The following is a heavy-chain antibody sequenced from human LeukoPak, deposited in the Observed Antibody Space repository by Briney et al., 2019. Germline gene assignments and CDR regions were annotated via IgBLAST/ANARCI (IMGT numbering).Heavy chain of an antibody. D-gene: IGHD3-22*01. Sequence: SSETLSLTCAVSGYSISRGYYWGWIRQPPGKGLEWIGSIYYSGTTYYNPSLKSRVTISVDTSKNQFSLKLSSVTAADTAIYYCARPSSGHYKVFDYWGQGTLVTVSS. V-gene: IGHV4-38-2*01. J-gene: IGHJ4*02. CDR3: ARPSSGHYKVFDY. CDR2: IYYSGTT. CDR1: GYSISRGYY.